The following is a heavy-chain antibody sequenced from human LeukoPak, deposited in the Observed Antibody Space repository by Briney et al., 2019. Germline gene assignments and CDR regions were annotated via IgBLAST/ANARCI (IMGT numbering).Heavy chain of an antibody. V-gene: IGHV3-30*04. J-gene: IGHJ3*02. D-gene: IGHD3-22*01. Sequence: GRSLRLSCAASGFTFSSYAIHWARQAPGKGLEWVAVISYDGSKKYYADSVKGRFTISRDNSKNTLYLQMNSLRAEDTAVYYCARDLKGAIGYYDSSGYYPSGTFDIWGQGTVVTVSS. CDR1: GFTFSSYA. CDR2: ISYDGSKK. CDR3: ARDLKGAIGYYDSSGYYPSGTFDI.